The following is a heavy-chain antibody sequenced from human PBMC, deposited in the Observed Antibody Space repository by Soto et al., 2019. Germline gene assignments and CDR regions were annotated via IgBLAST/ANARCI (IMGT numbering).Heavy chain of an antibody. Sequence: PGGSLRISCVASGFTFSSYSMNWVRQAPGKGLEWVSYIGIGSSTKYYADSVKGRFTISRDNAKNSLYLQMNSLRAEDTAVYYCARDQLYYNDISGRPLNAFDVWGQGTMVTVSS. CDR2: IGIGSSTK. J-gene: IGHJ3*01. D-gene: IGHD3-22*01. CDR1: GFTFSSYS. CDR3: ARDQLYYNDISGRPLNAFDV. V-gene: IGHV3-48*01.